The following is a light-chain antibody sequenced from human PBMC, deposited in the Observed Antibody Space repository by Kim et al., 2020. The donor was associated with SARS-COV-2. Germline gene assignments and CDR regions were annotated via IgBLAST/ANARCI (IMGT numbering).Light chain of an antibody. CDR2: AAS. Sequence: DIQMTQSPSSLSASVGDRVTITCQASQDISNYLNWYQQKPGKAPQLLIYAASTLETGVPSRFSGSGSGTDFTFTISSLQPEDIATYYCQQYDNPPLTFGPGTKVDIK. V-gene: IGKV1-33*01. J-gene: IGKJ3*01. CDR1: QDISNY. CDR3: QQYDNPPLT.